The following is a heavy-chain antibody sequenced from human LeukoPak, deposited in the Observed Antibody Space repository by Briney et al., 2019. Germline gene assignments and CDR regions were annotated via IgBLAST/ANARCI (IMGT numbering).Heavy chain of an antibody. J-gene: IGHJ4*02. CDR2: IMPIFGTA. V-gene: IGHV1-69*05. CDR1: GGTFSSYA. CDR3: ARDRGYDSSGYDDY. Sequence: SVKVSCKASGGTFSSYAISWVRQAPGQGLEWMGRIMPIFGTANYAQKFQGRVTITTDESTSTAYMELSSLRSEDTAGYYCARDRGYDSSGYDDYWGQGTLVTVSS. D-gene: IGHD3-22*01.